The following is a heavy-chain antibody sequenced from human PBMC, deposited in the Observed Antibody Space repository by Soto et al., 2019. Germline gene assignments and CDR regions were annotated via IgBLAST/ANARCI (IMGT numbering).Heavy chain of an antibody. J-gene: IGHJ3*01. CDR1: GFTFSSYS. CDR3: ARDPQWELLGVHAFDF. CDR2: ISHSSSTI. D-gene: IGHD1-26*01. V-gene: IGHV3-48*02. Sequence: HPGGSLRLSCAASGFTFSSYSMNWVRQAPGKGLEWVSYISHSSSTIYYTDSVKGRFTISRDNARNSLFLQMNSLRDEDTALYFCARDPQWELLGVHAFDFWGQGTMVTVSS.